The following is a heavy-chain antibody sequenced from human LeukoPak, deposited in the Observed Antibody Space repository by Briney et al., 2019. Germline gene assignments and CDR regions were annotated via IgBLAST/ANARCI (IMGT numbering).Heavy chain of an antibody. V-gene: IGHV3-21*01. CDR3: ATDRFGNYDFDN. D-gene: IGHD4-11*01. J-gene: IGHJ4*02. Sequence: GGSLRLSCAASGFTFNSYNMNWVRQAPGKGLEWVSSISSSGSYIYYADSVKGRFTISRDTAKSSLFLQMNSLGAEDTAMYYCATDRFGNYDFDNWGQGTLVTVSS. CDR2: ISSSGSYI. CDR1: GFTFNSYN.